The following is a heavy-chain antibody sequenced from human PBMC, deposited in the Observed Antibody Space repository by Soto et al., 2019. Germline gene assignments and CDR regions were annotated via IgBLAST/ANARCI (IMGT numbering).Heavy chain of an antibody. V-gene: IGHV1-3*01. CDR2: INAGNGNT. D-gene: IGHD2-21*02. CDR3: ARSIVVVTALDY. J-gene: IGHJ4*02. CDR1: GYTFTSYA. Sequence: ASVKVSCKASGYTFTSYAMHWVRQAPGQRLEWMDWINAGNGNTKYSQKFQGRVTITRDTSASTAYMELSSLRSEDTAVYYCARSIVVVTALDYWGQGTLVTVSS.